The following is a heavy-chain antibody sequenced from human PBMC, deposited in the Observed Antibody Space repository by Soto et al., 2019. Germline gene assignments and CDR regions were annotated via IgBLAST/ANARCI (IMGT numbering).Heavy chain of an antibody. CDR3: ARLPKGSLVTA. CDR2: ISSSSDTT. Sequence: LVESGGGLVYPGGSLRLSCVASGFRFSDYSMNWVRQAPGKGLQWVSYISSSSDTTYYADSVKGRFTVSRDNAKNALFLQMTSLRDDDTATYYCARLPKGSLVTAWGQGARVTVSS. J-gene: IGHJ4*02. CDR1: GFRFSDYS. D-gene: IGHD2-21*02. V-gene: IGHV3-48*02.